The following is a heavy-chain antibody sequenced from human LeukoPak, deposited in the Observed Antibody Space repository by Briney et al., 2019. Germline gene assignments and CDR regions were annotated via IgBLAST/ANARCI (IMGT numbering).Heavy chain of an antibody. Sequence: GASVKVSCKASGYTFTSYGISWVRQAPGQGLEWMGWINTDNQNAENAEQFQGRVTLTADTSTSTAYMELRSLTFDDTGVYYCARDNGGSRDYWGQGTLVTVSS. V-gene: IGHV1-18*01. J-gene: IGHJ4*02. D-gene: IGHD1-26*01. CDR3: ARDNGGSRDY. CDR1: GYTFTSYG. CDR2: INTDNQNA.